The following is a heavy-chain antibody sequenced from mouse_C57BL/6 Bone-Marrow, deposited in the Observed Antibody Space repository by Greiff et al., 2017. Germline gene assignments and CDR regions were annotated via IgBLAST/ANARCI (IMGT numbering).Heavy chain of an antibody. CDR2: ISSGGSYT. Sequence: EVNVVESGGDLVKPGGSLKLSCAASGFTFSSYGMSWVRQTPDKRLEWVATISSGGSYTYYPDSVKGRFTISRDNAKNTLYLQMSSLKSEDTAMYYCARRGVAPFDDWGQGTTLTVSS. V-gene: IGHV5-6*02. J-gene: IGHJ2*01. CDR1: GFTFSSYG. D-gene: IGHD1-1*02. CDR3: ARRGVAPFDD.